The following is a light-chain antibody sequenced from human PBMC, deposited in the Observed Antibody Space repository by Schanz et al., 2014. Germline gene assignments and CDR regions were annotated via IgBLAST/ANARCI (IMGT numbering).Light chain of an antibody. CDR3: SSYTSSSTWV. CDR1: SSDVGGYNY. Sequence: QSVLTQPPSASGSPGQSVTFSCTGTSSDVGGYNYVSWYQQHPGKAPKLMIYEVSKRPSGVPDRFSGSKSGNTASLTISGLQAEDEADYYCSSYTSSSTWVFGTGTKLTVL. CDR2: EVS. J-gene: IGLJ1*01. V-gene: IGLV2-8*01.